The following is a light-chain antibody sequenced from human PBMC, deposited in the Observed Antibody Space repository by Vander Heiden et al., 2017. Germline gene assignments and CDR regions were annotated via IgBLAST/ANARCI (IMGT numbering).Light chain of an antibody. Sequence: IQMAPSPSSLSASLGDRVTITCQASQDTRKYLAWFQQKPGKAPKSLIYDASHLQSGVPSRFGASGSGTDFTFTISSLHPEDFATYYCQQDETFPITFGHGTKV. CDR3: QQDETFPIT. J-gene: IGKJ3*01. CDR2: DAS. V-gene: IGKV1-16*01. CDR1: QDTRKY.